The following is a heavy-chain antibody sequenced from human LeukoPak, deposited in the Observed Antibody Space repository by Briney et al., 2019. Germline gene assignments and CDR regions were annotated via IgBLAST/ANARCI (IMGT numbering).Heavy chain of an antibody. CDR2: VPENGNDS. CDR1: GFTFSNFV. CDR3: AKAHSGWYMFDS. J-gene: IGHJ4*02. D-gene: IGHD6-19*01. V-gene: IGHV3-23*01. Sequence: GGSLRLSCAASGFTFSNFVVSWVRQAPGKGLEWVASVPENGNDSLYAGSVKGRFTISRDNSRSMLYLQMNGLRAEDTALYYCAKAHSGWYMFDSWGQGTQVTASS.